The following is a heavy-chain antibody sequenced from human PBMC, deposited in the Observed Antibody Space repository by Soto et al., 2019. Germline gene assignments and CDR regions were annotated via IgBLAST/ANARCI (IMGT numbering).Heavy chain of an antibody. CDR2: INHSGST. V-gene: IGHV4-34*01. D-gene: IGHD3-10*01. CDR3: AREWFGELFEENWFDP. Sequence: QVQLQQWGAGLLKPSETLSLTCAVYGGSFSGYYWSWIRQPPGKGLEWIGEINHSGSTNYNPSLKSRVTRSVDTAKNQFSLKLSSVTAADTAVYYCAREWFGELFEENWFDPWGQGTLVTVSS. CDR1: GGSFSGYY. J-gene: IGHJ5*02.